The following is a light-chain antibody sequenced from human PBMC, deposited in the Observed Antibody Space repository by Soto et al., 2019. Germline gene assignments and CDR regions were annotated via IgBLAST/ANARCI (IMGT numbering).Light chain of an antibody. CDR3: QQYTVWPLT. CDR2: VAS. CDR1: QSVSSN. J-gene: IGKJ4*01. V-gene: IGKV3-15*01. Sequence: EIVMTQSPATLSVSPGERATLSCRASQSVSSNLAWYQQKPGQTPKLLIYVASTRATGIPARFSGSGSGTEFTLTISSLQSEDFAGYYCQQYTVWPLTFGGGTKVEFK.